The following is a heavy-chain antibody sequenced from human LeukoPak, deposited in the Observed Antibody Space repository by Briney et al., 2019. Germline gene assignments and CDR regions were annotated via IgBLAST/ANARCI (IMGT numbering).Heavy chain of an antibody. D-gene: IGHD6-13*01. CDR3: AKGPPNIAAAGTGYFQH. Sequence: GGSLRLSCAASGFTFSSYGMSWVRQAPGKGLEWVSTISGSGDRTYYADSVKGRFTISRDNSKNTLYLQMNSLRAEDTAVYYCAKGPPNIAAAGTGYFQHWGQGTLVTVSS. J-gene: IGHJ1*01. CDR1: GFTFSSYG. CDR2: ISGSGDRT. V-gene: IGHV3-23*01.